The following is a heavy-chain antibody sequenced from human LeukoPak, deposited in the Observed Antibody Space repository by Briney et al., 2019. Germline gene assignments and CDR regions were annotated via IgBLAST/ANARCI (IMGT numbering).Heavy chain of an antibody. D-gene: IGHD6-13*01. CDR1: GYTFTGYY. Sequence: ASVKVSCKASGYTFTGYYMHWVRQAPGQGLEWMEWINPNSGGTNYAQKFQGRVTMTRDTSISTAYMGLSRLRSDDTAVYYCARASSSSWYYYYYYMDVWGKGTTVTVSS. CDR2: INPNSGGT. CDR3: ARASSSSWYYYYYYMDV. J-gene: IGHJ6*03. V-gene: IGHV1-2*02.